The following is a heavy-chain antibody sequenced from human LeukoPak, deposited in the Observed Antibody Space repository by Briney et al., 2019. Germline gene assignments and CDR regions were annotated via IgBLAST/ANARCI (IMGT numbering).Heavy chain of an antibody. CDR3: ARDRGKGGTYYFDY. V-gene: IGHV4-4*07. CDR2: IYTSGST. J-gene: IGHJ4*02. D-gene: IGHD3-16*01. CDR1: GGSISSYY. Sequence: ASETLSLTCTVSGGSISSYYWSWIRQPAGKGLEWIGRIYTSGSTNYNPSLKSRVTMSVDTSKNQFSLKQSSVTAADTAVYYCARDRGKGGTYYFDYWGQGTLVTVSS.